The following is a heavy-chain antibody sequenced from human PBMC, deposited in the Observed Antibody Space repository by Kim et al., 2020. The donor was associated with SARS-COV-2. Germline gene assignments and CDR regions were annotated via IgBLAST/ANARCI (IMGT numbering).Heavy chain of an antibody. J-gene: IGHJ6*02. CDR1: GYTFTSYG. CDR2: ISAYNGNT. CDR3: ARDAGARHEYYYYGMDV. Sequence: ASVKVSCRASGYTFTSYGISWVRQAPGQGLEWMGWISAYNGNTNYAQKLQGRVTMTTDTSTSTAYMELRSLRSDDTAVYYCARDAGARHEYYYYGMDVWGQGTTVTVSS. V-gene: IGHV1-18*01. D-gene: IGHD1-1*01.